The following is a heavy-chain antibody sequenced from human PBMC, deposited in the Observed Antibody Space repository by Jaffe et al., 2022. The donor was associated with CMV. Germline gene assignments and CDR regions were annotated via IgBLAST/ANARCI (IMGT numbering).Heavy chain of an antibody. CDR1: GGSFSGYY. J-gene: IGHJ3*02. V-gene: IGHV4-34*01. CDR2: INHSGST. CDR3: ARVIAAAGIDDAFDI. D-gene: IGHD6-13*01. Sequence: QVQLQQWGAGLLKPSETLSLTCAVYGGSFSGYYWSWIRQPPGKGLEWIGEINHSGSTNYNPSLKSRVTISVDTSKNQFSLKLSSVTAADTAVYYCARVIAAAGIDDAFDIWGQGTMVTVSS.